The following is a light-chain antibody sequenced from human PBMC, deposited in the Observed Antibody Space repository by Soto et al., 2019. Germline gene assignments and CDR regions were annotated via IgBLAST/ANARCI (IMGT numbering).Light chain of an antibody. CDR2: GAS. V-gene: IGKV3-15*01. CDR1: QPLNNN. J-gene: IGKJ5*01. Sequence: EIVLTHSPATLSLSPGDRATLSCRAGQPLNNNLAWYQHKPGQAPRLLIYGASTRVTRISARCSGSGSGKEFTLTISSMQSEEFAGYCCQQYEKWSTSIPFGQGTRLEI. CDR3: QQYEKWSTSIP.